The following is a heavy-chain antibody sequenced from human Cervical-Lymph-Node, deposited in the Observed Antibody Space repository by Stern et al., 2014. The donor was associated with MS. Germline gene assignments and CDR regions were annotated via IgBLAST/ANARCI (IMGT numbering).Heavy chain of an antibody. Sequence: QVQLLQSGAEVKQSGASVKVSCKASGYTFTRFYIHWVRQAPGQGPEWMGTINPRTGTTKYAQRFQDRVTMTRDTSTTTVHMELSSVTSDDSAVYYCARDTMTWGQGTLVTVSS. V-gene: IGHV1-46*01. J-gene: IGHJ4*02. D-gene: IGHD4-17*01. CDR3: ARDTMT. CDR1: GYTFTRFY. CDR2: INPRTGTT.